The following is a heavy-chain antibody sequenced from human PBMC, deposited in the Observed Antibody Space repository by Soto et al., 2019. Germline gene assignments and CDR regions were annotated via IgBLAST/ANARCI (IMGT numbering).Heavy chain of an antibody. V-gene: IGHV1-69*19. CDR2: ISPMFGAA. D-gene: IGHD3-16*01. Sequence: QVQLVQSGAEMKKPGSSVQVSWQSSGGTFNTYAMNWVRQAPGQGPEWMGDISPMFGAANYAPKFQVRVTITADESTGTSYMQLSSLTSADTALYFWAREVHVHTPAFVYWGQGTLVTVSS. J-gene: IGHJ4*02. CDR1: GGTFNTYA. CDR3: AREVHVHTPAFVY.